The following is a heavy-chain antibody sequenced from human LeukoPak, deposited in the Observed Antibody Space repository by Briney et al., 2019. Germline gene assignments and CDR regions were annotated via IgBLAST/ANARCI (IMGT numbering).Heavy chain of an antibody. D-gene: IGHD4-11*01. V-gene: IGHV4-59*11. CDR3: ARAIRVWTTVTYRGSYNWFDP. CDR2: IYYSGST. Sequence: SETPSLTCTVSGGSMRSHYWSWIRQPPGKGLEWIGYIYYSGSTNYNPSLKSRVTISVDTSKNQFSLKLSSVTAADTAVYYCARAIRVWTTVTYRGSYNWFDPWGQGTLVTVSS. J-gene: IGHJ5*02. CDR1: GGSMRSHY.